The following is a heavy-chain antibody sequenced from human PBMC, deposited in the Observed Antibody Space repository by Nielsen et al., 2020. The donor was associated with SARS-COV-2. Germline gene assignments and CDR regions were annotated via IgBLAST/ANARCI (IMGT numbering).Heavy chain of an antibody. D-gene: IGHD6-19*01. J-gene: IGHJ4*02. CDR3: ARTGIAVAGIDFDY. CDR1: GYTFTGYY. Sequence: ASVKVSCKASGYTFTGYYMHWVRQAPAQGLEWMGWINPNSGGTNYAQKFQGRVTMTRDTSISTAYMELSRLRSDDTAVYYCARTGIAVAGIDFDYWGQGTLVTVSS. V-gene: IGHV1-2*02. CDR2: INPNSGGT.